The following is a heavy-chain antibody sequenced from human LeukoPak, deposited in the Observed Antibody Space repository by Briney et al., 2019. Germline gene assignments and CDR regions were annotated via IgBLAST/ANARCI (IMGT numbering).Heavy chain of an antibody. CDR3: ARDLPAYCGGDCYYI. CDR2: IYYSGST. J-gene: IGHJ4*02. D-gene: IGHD2-21*02. CDR1: GVFGGSFNGFI. Sequence: SETLSLTYAVSGVFGGSFNGFIWSWIRQHPGKGLEWIGYIYYSGSTYYNPSLKSRVTISVDTSKNQFSLKLSSVTAADTAVYYCARDLPAYCGGDCYYIWGQGTLVTVSS. V-gene: IGHV4-31*11.